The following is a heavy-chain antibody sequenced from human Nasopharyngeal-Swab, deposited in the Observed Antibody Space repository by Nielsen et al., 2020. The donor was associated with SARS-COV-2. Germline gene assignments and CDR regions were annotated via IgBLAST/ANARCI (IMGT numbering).Heavy chain of an antibody. CDR3: ARDYWGIAAAGTTGY. D-gene: IGHD6-13*01. J-gene: IGHJ4*02. Sequence: WIRHPPGQGMEWVAVIWYGGSNKYYADSVKGRFTISRDNSKNTLYLQMNSLRAEDTAVYYCARDYWGIAAAGTTGYWGQGTLVTVSS. V-gene: IGHV3-33*01. CDR2: IWYGGSNK.